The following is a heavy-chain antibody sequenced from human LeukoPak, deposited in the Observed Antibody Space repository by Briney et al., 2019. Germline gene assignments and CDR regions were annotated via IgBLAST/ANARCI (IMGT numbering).Heavy chain of an antibody. CDR3: ARHGGTFDP. J-gene: IGHJ5*02. CDR2: AYHSGIT. D-gene: IGHD1-1*01. V-gene: IGHV4-59*01. CDR1: GDSISIYD. Sequence: PSETLSLTCTVSGDSISIYDWSWIRQPPGKGLEWIGYAYHSGITNYNPSLKSRVTISVDTSEGQFSLRLSSVTAADTAIYYCARHGGTFDPWGQGILVTVSS.